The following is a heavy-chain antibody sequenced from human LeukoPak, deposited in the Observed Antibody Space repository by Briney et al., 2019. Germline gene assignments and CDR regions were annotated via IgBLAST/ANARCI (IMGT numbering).Heavy chain of an antibody. D-gene: IGHD6-19*01. CDR3: ARGYSSGWYPGRKVGYYYYYYYMDV. Sequence: ASVKVSCKASGYTFTDSYMHWVRQAPGQGLEWMGWINPNSGNTGYAQKFQGRVTITRNTSISTAYMELSSLRSEDTAVYYCARGYSSGWYPGRKVGYYYYYYYMDVWGKGTTVTVSS. J-gene: IGHJ6*03. CDR1: GYTFTDSY. V-gene: IGHV1-8*03. CDR2: INPNSGNT.